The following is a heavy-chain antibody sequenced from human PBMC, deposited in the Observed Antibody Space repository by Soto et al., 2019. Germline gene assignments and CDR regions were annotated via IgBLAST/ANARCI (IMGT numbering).Heavy chain of an antibody. CDR3: ARSTNDYGDRH. D-gene: IGHD4-17*01. CDR2: MNPNSGNT. V-gene: IGHV1-8*01. J-gene: IGHJ4*02. CDR1: GYTFTSYD. Sequence: QVQLVQSGAEVKKPGASVKVSCKASGYTFTSYDINWVRQATGQGLEWMGWMNPNSGNTGYAQKFERRVTLTRNTSTSTAYMELSSLRSEDTAVYYCARSTNDYGDRHWGQGTLVTVSS.